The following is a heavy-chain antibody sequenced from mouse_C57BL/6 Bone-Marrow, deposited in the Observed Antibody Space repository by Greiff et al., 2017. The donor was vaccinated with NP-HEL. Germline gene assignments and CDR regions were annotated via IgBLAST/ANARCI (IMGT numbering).Heavy chain of an antibody. Sequence: VMLVESGPGLVAPSQSLSITCTVSGFSLTSYGVDWVRQSPGKGLEWLGVIWGVGSTNYNSALKSRLSISKDNSKSQVFLKMNSLQTDDTAMYYCASVYGSSYSYFDVWGTGTTVTVSS. D-gene: IGHD1-1*01. V-gene: IGHV2-6*01. CDR1: GFSLTSYG. CDR3: ASVYGSSYSYFDV. J-gene: IGHJ1*03. CDR2: IWGVGST.